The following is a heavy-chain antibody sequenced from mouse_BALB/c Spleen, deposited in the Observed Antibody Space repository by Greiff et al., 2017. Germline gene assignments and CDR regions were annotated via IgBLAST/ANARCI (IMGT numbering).Heavy chain of an antibody. D-gene: IGHD4-1*02. CDR1: GFNIKDTY. V-gene: IGHV14-3*02. Sequence: VQLQQSGAELVKPGASVKLSCTASGFNIKDTYMHWVKQRPEQGLEWIGRIDPANGNTKYDPKFQGKATITADTSSNTAYLQLSSLTPEDTAVYYCAFNWDVGYWGQGTTLTVSS. CDR2: IDPANGNT. J-gene: IGHJ2*01. CDR3: AFNWDVGY.